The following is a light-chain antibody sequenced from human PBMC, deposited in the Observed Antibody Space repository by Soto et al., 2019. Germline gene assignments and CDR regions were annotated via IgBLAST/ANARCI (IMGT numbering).Light chain of an antibody. CDR2: KAS. CDR3: QHYNSYTWT. J-gene: IGKJ1*01. V-gene: IGKV1-5*03. Sequence: IQRTQSPSTLSPYVGARVTITCPACQSISTYLACYQQKPGKAPRLLIYKASSFESGVPSRFSGSGSGTDFTLTISSLQPDDSATYYCQHYNSYTWTFGLGTKVDI. CDR1: QSISTY.